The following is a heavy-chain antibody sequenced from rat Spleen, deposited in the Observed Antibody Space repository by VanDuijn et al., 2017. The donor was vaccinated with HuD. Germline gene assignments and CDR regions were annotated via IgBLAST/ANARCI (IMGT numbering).Heavy chain of an antibody. D-gene: IGHD1-11*01. CDR3: ARRHYGYTDYFDY. CDR1: GFIFSDYY. J-gene: IGHJ2*01. CDR2: INYDGSST. Sequence: EVQLVESDGGLVQPGRSLKLSCVASGFIFSDYYVAWVRQAPTKGLEWVATINYDGSSTFYRDSVRARFTISRDNAKSTLYLQVDSLGSEDTATYYCARRHYGYTDYFDYWGQGVMVTVSS. V-gene: IGHV5-29*01.